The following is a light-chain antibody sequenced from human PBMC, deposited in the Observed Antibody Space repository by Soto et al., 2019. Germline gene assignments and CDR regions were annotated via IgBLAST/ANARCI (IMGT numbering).Light chain of an antibody. J-gene: IGLJ1*01. Sequence: QSVLTQPASVSGSPGQSITISCTGTSSDVGANIFVSWYQQHPGKVPKLMIYTVSSRPSGVSQRFSGSKSGNTASLTISGLQAEDEPDYYCSSFTTDSTYVFGTGTKVTVL. CDR3: SSFTTDSTYV. V-gene: IGLV2-14*01. CDR1: SSDVGANIF. CDR2: TVS.